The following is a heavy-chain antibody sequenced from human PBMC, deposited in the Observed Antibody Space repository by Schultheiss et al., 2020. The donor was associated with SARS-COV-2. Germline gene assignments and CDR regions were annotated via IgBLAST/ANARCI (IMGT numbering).Heavy chain of an antibody. CDR1: GGSFSGYY. CDR2: INHSGST. J-gene: IGHJ5*02. V-gene: IGHV4-34*01. Sequence: GSLRLSCAVYGGSFSGYYWSWIRQPPGKGLEWIGEINHSGSTNYNPSLKSRVTISVDTSKNQFSLKLSSVTAADTAVYYCAREFMTTLTELGGWFDPWGQGTLVTVSS. CDR3: AREFMTTLTELGGWFDP. D-gene: IGHD4-11*01.